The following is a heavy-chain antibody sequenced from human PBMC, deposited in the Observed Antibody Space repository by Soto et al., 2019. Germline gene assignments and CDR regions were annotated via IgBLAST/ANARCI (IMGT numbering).Heavy chain of an antibody. J-gene: IGHJ4*02. Sequence: QVQLQESGPGLVKPSETLPLTCTVSGGSISSYYWSWIRQPPGKGLEWIGYIYYSGSTNYNPSLKSRVTISVDTSKNQFSLKLSSVTAADTAVYYCARKGGSGSYPFDYWGQGTLVTVSS. V-gene: IGHV4-59*01. CDR3: ARKGGSGSYPFDY. CDR2: IYYSGST. CDR1: GGSISSYY. D-gene: IGHD1-26*01.